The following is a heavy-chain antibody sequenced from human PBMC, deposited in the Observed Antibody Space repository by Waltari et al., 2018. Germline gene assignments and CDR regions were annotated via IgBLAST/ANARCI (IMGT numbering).Heavy chain of an antibody. Sequence: QVQLQESGPGLVKPSETLSLTCTVSGGPISSHYWSWIRQPPGKGLEWIGYIYYSGSTNYNPSLKSRVTISVDTSKNQFSLKLSSVTAADTAVYYCARAKVATMEYWGQGTLVTVSS. D-gene: IGHD5-12*01. CDR2: IYYSGST. CDR3: ARAKVATMEY. CDR1: GGPISSHY. V-gene: IGHV4-59*11. J-gene: IGHJ4*02.